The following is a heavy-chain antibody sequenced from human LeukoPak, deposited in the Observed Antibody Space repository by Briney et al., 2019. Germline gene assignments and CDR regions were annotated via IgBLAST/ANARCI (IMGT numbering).Heavy chain of an antibody. Sequence: GGSLRLSCAASGFSFSSYEMNWVRQAPGKGLEWVSYISSSGSTIYYADSVKGRFSISRDNAKKSLYLQMNILRAEDTAVYCCARNGIVGAGYYFDYWGQGTLVTVSS. J-gene: IGHJ4*02. D-gene: IGHD1-26*01. CDR2: ISSSGSTI. CDR1: GFSFSSYE. CDR3: ARNGIVGAGYYFDY. V-gene: IGHV3-48*03.